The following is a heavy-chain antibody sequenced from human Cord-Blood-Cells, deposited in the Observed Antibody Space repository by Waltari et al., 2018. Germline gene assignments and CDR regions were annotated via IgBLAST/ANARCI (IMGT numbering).Heavy chain of an antibody. D-gene: IGHD2-2*01. CDR1: GYTFTGYY. CDR3: AREGYCSSTSCYAHANDAFDI. CDR2: INPNSGGT. Sequence: QVQLVQSGAEVKKPGASVKVSCKASGYTFTGYYMHWVRQAPGQGLEWMGWINPNSGGTNYAQKFQGWVTMTRDTSISTAYMELSRLRSDDTAVYYCAREGYCSSTSCYAHANDAFDIWGQGTMVTVSS. J-gene: IGHJ3*02. V-gene: IGHV1-2*04.